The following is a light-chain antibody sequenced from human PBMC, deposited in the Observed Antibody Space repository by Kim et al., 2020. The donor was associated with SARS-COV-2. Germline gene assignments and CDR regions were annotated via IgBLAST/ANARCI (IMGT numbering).Light chain of an antibody. CDR3: AAWDESLNGVA. Sequence: GQRVTISGSGSSSNIGTNTVNWYQQFPGAAPKLLIYSTNQRPSGVPGRFSGSKSGSSASLAISGLQSEDEADYYCAAWDESLNGVAFGGGTQLTVL. CDR2: STN. CDR1: SSNIGTNT. J-gene: IGLJ2*01. V-gene: IGLV1-44*01.